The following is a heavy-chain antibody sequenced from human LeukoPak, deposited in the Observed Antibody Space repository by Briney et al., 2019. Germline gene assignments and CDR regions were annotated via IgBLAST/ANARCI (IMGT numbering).Heavy chain of an antibody. CDR3: ARARPLRVEYCGGDCVEYFQH. V-gene: IGHV4-34*01. Sequence: KASETLSLTCAVYGGSFSGYYWSWIRQPPGKGLEWIGEINHSGSTNYNPSLKSRVTISVDTSKNQFSLKLSSVTAADTAVYYCARARPLRVEYCGGDCVEYFQHWGQGTLVTVSS. CDR2: INHSGST. D-gene: IGHD2-21*02. J-gene: IGHJ1*01. CDR1: GGSFSGYY.